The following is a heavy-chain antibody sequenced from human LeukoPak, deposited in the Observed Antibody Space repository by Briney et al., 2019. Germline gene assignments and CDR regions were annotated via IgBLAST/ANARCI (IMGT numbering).Heavy chain of an antibody. V-gene: IGHV3-7*01. Sequence: GGSLRPSCVASGFTFSDYWMSWVRQAPGKGLEWVANMNQDGSEKYYVDSVKGRFTISRDNAKNSLSLQMNSLRAEDTAVYYCARDWAHFGYWGQGTLVTVSS. J-gene: IGHJ4*02. CDR2: MNQDGSEK. CDR1: GFTFSDYW. CDR3: ARDWAHFGY. D-gene: IGHD3-10*01.